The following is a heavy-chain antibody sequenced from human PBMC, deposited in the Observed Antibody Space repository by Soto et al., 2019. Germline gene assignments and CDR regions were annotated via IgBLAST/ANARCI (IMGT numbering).Heavy chain of an antibody. V-gene: IGHV4-59*01. J-gene: IGHJ5*02. CDR3: ARVVRYRFDP. Sequence: QVQLQESGPGLVKPSETLSLTCTVSGGSISSYYWSWIRQPPGKGLEWIGYIYYSGSTNYNPSLQSRVTISVDTTKNQFSLKLTSVTPAHKAVYYCARVVRYRFDPWGQGTLVTVSS. D-gene: IGHD1-1*01. CDR1: GGSISSYY. CDR2: IYYSGST.